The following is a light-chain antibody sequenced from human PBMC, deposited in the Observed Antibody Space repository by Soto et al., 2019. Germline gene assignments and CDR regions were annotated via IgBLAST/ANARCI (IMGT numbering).Light chain of an antibody. CDR3: SSYTTVFTYV. CDR1: SSDVGLYDY. CDR2: EVS. J-gene: IGLJ1*01. Sequence: QSALTQPASVSGSPGQSITVSCTGTSSDVGLYDYVSWFQQHPGKSPKLIIYEVSHRPSGVSSRFSGSKSGNTASLTISGLPTEDEADYYCSSYTTVFTYVFGTGTKLTVL. V-gene: IGLV2-14*01.